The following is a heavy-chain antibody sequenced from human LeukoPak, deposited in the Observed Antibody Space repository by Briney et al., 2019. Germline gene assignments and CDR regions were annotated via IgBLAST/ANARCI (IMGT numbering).Heavy chain of an antibody. Sequence: GGSLRLSCAASGFTFTTYSVNWVRQAPGKGLEWVSAITGTGATTYYADSVKGRFTISRDNSKNTLYLQMNSLRAEDTAVYYCAKRGADSGGNSALVASDIWGQGTMVTVSS. CDR3: AKRGADSGGNSALVASDI. CDR1: GFTFTTYS. CDR2: ITGTGATT. J-gene: IGHJ3*02. D-gene: IGHD4-23*01. V-gene: IGHV3-23*01.